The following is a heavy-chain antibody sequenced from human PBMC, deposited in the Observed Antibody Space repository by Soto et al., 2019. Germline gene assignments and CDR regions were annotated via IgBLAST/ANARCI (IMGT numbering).Heavy chain of an antibody. J-gene: IGHJ6*02. CDR2: IRSKAYGGTT. CDR1: GFTFGDYA. CDR3: TSSNVLLWFGELLVYGMDV. D-gene: IGHD3-10*01. V-gene: IGHV3-49*04. Sequence: SLRLSCTASGFTFGDYAMSWVRQAPGKGLEWVGFIRSKAYGGTTEYAASVKGRFTISRDDSKSIAYLQMNSLKTEDTAVYYCTSSNVLLWFGELLVYGMDVWGQGTTVTVSS.